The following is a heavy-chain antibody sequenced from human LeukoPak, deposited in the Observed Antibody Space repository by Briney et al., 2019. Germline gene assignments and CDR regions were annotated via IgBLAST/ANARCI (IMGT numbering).Heavy chain of an antibody. V-gene: IGHV1-69*05. D-gene: IGHD3-16*01. CDR3: ARGGGRLYYYYYMDV. J-gene: IGHJ6*03. Sequence: SVKVSCKASGGTFSSYAISWVRQAPGQGLERMGGIIPIFGTANYAQKFQGRVTITTDESTSTAYMELSSLRSEDTAVYYCARGGGRLYYYYYMDVWGKGTTVTVSS. CDR2: IIPIFGTA. CDR1: GGTFSSYA.